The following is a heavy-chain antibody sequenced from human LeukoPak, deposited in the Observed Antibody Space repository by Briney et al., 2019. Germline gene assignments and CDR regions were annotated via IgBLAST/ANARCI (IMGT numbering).Heavy chain of an antibody. D-gene: IGHD3-3*02. V-gene: IGHV3-30*02. Sequence: GGSLRLSCAASGFTFSTYGMHWVRQAPGKGLQWVAFIRYDVSNKYYEDSVKGRFTISRDNSKNTLYLQMNSLRAEDTAVYYCATLRLHSTYNWFDPWGQGTLVTVSS. CDR3: ATLRLHSTYNWFDP. J-gene: IGHJ5*02. CDR2: IRYDVSNK. CDR1: GFTFSTYG.